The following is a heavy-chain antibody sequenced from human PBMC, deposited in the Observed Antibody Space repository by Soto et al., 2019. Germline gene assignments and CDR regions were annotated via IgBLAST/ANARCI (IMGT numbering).Heavy chain of an antibody. CDR1: GVSISSGDYF. CDR2: ITRTGST. CDR3: ARAISGVVVAAAVPKWFDP. J-gene: IGHJ5*02. D-gene: IGHD2-15*01. V-gene: IGHV4-30-2*01. Sequence: QLQLQESGSGLVKPSQTLSLTCAVSGVSISSGDYFWSWIRQPPGKGLEWIGYITRTGSTYSNPSLKSRVTVSVDRSKNQFSLELTSATAVDTAVYYCARAISGVVVAAAVPKWFDPWGQGTLVTVSS.